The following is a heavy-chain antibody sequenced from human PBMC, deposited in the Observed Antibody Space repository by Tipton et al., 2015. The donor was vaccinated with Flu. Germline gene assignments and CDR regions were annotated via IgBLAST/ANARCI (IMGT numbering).Heavy chain of an antibody. CDR2: INHSGST. Sequence: TLSLTCAVYGGSFSGYYWSWIRQPPGKGLEWIGEINHSGSTNYNPSLKSRVTISVDTSKNQFSLKLSSVTAADTAVYYCARGPWMMVPAPPPLYWYFDLWGRGTLVTVSS. J-gene: IGHJ2*01. V-gene: IGHV4-34*01. CDR3: ARGPWMMVPAPPPLYWYFDL. D-gene: IGHD2-2*01. CDR1: GGSFSGYY.